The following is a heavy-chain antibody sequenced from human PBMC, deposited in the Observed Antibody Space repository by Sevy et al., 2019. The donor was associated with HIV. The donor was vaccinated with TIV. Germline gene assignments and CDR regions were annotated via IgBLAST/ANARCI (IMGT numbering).Heavy chain of an antibody. CDR1: GGSMNIYY. D-gene: IGHD1-20*01. CDR2: TYYSGTT. Sequence: SETLSLTCSVSGGSMNIYYWSWIRRPPGKRLKWIGFTYYSGTTNYNPSLKSRVTISIDTSKNQFSLKLSSVTAADTAVYYCGRVGFNWNDVDYWGQGILVTVSS. CDR3: GRVGFNWNDVDY. V-gene: IGHV4-59*01. J-gene: IGHJ4*02.